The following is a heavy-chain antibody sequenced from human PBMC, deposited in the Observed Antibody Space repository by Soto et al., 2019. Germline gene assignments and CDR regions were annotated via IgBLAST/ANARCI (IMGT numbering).Heavy chain of an antibody. J-gene: IGHJ6*02. CDR2: ITSDSSTI. CDR3: ARGGRGVYGMDV. V-gene: IGHV3-48*02. D-gene: IGHD2-8*01. CDR1: GFAFSTYS. Sequence: EVQLVESGGGLVQPGGSLRLSCAASGFAFSTYSINWVRQAPGKGLEWFSYITSDSSTISYADSVKGRFTVSRDNAKNSLYLQMNSLRDEDTAVYYWARGGRGVYGMDVWGQGTSVTVSS.